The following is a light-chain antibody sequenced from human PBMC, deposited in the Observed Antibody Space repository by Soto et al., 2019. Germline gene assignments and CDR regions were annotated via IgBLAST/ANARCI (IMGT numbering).Light chain of an antibody. V-gene: IGKV3-15*01. Sequence: LSVSPGERATLSCRASQSVSSNLAWYQQKPGQAPRLLIYGASTRATGIPARFSGSGSGTEFTLTISSLQSEDFAVYYCQQYNNWPPRAWTFGQGTKVEIK. CDR3: QQYNNWPPRAWT. J-gene: IGKJ1*01. CDR2: GAS. CDR1: QSVSSN.